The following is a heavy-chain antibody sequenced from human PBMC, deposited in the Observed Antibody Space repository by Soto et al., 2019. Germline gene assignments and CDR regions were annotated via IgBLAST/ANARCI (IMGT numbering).Heavy chain of an antibody. CDR3: STNLPNYDILTGRVY. V-gene: IGHV3-15*01. Sequence: EVQLVESGGGLVKPGGSLRLSCAASGFTFSNAWMSWVRQAPGKGLVWIGRIKSKADGGTADYAAPVKGRFTISRDDSKNTLYLQTSSLKTEDTAVYYFSTNLPNYDILTGRVYWGQGTLVTASS. J-gene: IGHJ4*02. CDR2: IKSKADGGTA. D-gene: IGHD3-9*01. CDR1: GFTFSNAW.